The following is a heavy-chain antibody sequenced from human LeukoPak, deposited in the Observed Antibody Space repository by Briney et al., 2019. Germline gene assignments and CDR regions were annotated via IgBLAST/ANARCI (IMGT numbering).Heavy chain of an antibody. Sequence: SETLALTCTVSVGSISSSSHYWAWIRLPPGKALEWIGHVFYSGSTEYNPSLRSRVTISVDRSKNQFSLRLRSMTAADTAVYYCARDHMDPRLGAFDMWGQGTMVTVSS. D-gene: IGHD1-26*01. CDR3: ARDHMDPRLGAFDM. V-gene: IGHV4-39*07. CDR2: VFYSGST. CDR1: VGSISSSSHY. J-gene: IGHJ3*02.